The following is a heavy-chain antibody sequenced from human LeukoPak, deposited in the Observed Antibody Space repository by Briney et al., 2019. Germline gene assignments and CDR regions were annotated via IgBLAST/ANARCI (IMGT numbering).Heavy chain of an antibody. D-gene: IGHD3-22*01. V-gene: IGHV4-34*01. CDR1: GGSFSDYY. CDR3: AKYYYDSSGYFNWFDP. J-gene: IGHJ5*02. CDR2: INHSGST. Sequence: SETLSLTCAVYGGSFSDYYWRWIRQPPGKGLEWIGEINHSGSTNYNPSLKSRVTISVDTSKNQFSLKLNSVTAADTAVYYCAKYYYDSSGYFNWFDPWGQGTLVTVSS.